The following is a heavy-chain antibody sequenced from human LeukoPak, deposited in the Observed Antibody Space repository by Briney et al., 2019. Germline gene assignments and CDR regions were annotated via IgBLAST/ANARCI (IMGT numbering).Heavy chain of an antibody. J-gene: IGHJ4*02. CDR2: ISGGGDSTYYA. CDR1: GFTFRSYG. D-gene: IGHD1-1*01. Sequence: GRSLRLSCAASGFTFRSYGMHWVRQAPGKGLEWVSTISGGGDSTYYAYYADSVKGRFTLSRDNSKNTLYLQMSSLRAEDTAIYYCAKLDGFDYWGQGTLVTVSS. CDR3: AKLDGFDY. V-gene: IGHV3-23*01.